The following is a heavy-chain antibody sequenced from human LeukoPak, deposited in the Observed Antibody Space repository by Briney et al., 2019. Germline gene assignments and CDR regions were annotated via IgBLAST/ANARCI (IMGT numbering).Heavy chain of an antibody. CDR2: ISPSGDIK. Sequence: PGGSLRLSCVASGFTFSRHGMNWVRQAPGKGLEWVSGISPSGDIKYYVDSVKGRFTISRDNSKNTLYLQMNSLRAEDTAVYYCARLGKAGYSSSWNPDYYYYYYMDFWGKGTTVTISS. V-gene: IGHV3-23*01. J-gene: IGHJ6*03. CDR3: ARLGKAGYSSSWNPDYYYYYYMDF. CDR1: GFTFSRHG. D-gene: IGHD6-13*01.